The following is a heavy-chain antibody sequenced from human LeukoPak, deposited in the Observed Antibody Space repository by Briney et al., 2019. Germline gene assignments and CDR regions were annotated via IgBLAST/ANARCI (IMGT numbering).Heavy chain of an antibody. J-gene: IGHJ4*02. CDR1: GLTFSDYE. CDR2: ISSGGDTI. D-gene: IGHD4/OR15-4a*01. V-gene: IGHV3-48*03. Sequence: GSLRLSCAASGLTFSDYEMNWVRQAPGKGPEWLSYISSGGDTIHYADSVKGRFTISRDNAKNSLYLQMNSLRAEDTAVYYCARRAGAYSHPYDYWGQGTLVTVSS. CDR3: ARRAGAYSHPYDY.